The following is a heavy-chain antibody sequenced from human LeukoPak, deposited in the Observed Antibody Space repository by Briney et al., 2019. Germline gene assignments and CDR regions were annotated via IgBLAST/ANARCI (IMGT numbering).Heavy chain of an antibody. CDR1: GYTFTGYF. CDR2: LNPNSGGT. D-gene: IGHD2-15*01. V-gene: IGHV1-2*02. CDR3: GRDGRRWYNWFDP. Sequence: ASVKVSCKASGYTFTGYFIHWVRQAPGQGLEWMGWLNPNSGGTNYAQKFQGRVTMTRDTSINTAYMELSRLRSDDTAMYYCGRDGRRWYNWFDPWGRGTLVTVSS. J-gene: IGHJ5*02.